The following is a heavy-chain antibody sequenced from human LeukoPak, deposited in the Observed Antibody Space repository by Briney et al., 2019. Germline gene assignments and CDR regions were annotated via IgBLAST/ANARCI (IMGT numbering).Heavy chain of an antibody. CDR2: INTNTGNP. Sequence: ASVKVSCKASGYTFTSYAMNWVRQAPGQGLEWMGWINTNTGNPTYAQGFTGRFVFSLDTSVSTAYLQISSLKAEDTAVYYCARDLAPTYYYDSSGYYPEYFQHWGQGTLVTVSS. CDR1: GYTFTSYA. CDR3: ARDLAPTYYYDSSGYYPEYFQH. D-gene: IGHD3-22*01. J-gene: IGHJ1*01. V-gene: IGHV7-4-1*02.